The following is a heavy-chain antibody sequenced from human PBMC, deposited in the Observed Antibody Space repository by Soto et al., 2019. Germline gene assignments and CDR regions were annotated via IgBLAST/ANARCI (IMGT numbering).Heavy chain of an antibody. J-gene: IGHJ4*02. Sequence: GESLKISCKGSGYSFAGYWITWVRQKPGKGLEWMGRIDPSDSQTYYSPSFRGHVTISVTKSITTVFLQWSSLRASDTAMYYCARQIYDSDTGPWTHTRLDYWGQGTLVTVSS. D-gene: IGHD3-22*01. CDR1: GYSFAGYW. V-gene: IGHV5-10-1*01. CDR2: IDPSDSQT. CDR3: ARQIYDSDTGPWTHTRLDY.